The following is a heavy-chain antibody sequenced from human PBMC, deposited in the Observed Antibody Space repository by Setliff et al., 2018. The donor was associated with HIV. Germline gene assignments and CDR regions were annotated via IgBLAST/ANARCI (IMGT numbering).Heavy chain of an antibody. CDR1: GGSISSNY. D-gene: IGHD3-3*01. Sequence: PSETLSLTCTVSGGSISSNYWSWIRQPPGQGLEWIGYIYSSGSTNYNPSLKSRVTISLDTSKNQFSLKLTSVTAADTAVYYCVRDRETVSISGVAVPYFDYWGQGTQVTVSS. CDR3: VRDRETVSISGVAVPYFDY. V-gene: IGHV4-59*01. CDR2: IYSSGST. J-gene: IGHJ4*02.